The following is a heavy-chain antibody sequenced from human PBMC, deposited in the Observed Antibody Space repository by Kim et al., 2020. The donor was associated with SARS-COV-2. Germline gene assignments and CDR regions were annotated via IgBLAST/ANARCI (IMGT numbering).Heavy chain of an antibody. V-gene: IGHV3-33*01. CDR3: ARDLGMGSYFDF. Sequence: KKYGASMERRFTNSRDNSKNTLYLQMNSLRVEDTAVYYCARDLGMGSYFDFWGQGALVIVSS. J-gene: IGHJ4*02. D-gene: IGHD3-3*01. CDR2: K.